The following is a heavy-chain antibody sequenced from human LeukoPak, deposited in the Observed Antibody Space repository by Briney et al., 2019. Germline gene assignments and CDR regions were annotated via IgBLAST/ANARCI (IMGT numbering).Heavy chain of an antibody. J-gene: IGHJ4*02. CDR1: GGSISLSYYY. Sequence: PSETLSLTCSVSGGSISLSYYYWGWIRQPPGKALEWIGSVYYSGTTSYNPSLKSRVTISVDMSKNHFSLRLSSVTAADTAVYYCARRETYYYGSGSQTFDYWGQGTLVTVSS. CDR3: ARRETYYYGSGSQTFDY. CDR2: VYYSGTT. V-gene: IGHV4-39*02. D-gene: IGHD3-10*01.